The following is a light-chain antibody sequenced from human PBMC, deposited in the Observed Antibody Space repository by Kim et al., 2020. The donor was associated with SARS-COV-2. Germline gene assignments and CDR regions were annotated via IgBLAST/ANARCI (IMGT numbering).Light chain of an antibody. CDR3: QAWDTNTFV. J-gene: IGLJ1*01. V-gene: IGLV3-1*01. CDR1: KLGNKY. CDR2: QDR. Sequence: SVAIGQTTSITGYGDKLGNKYASWYQQKPGQSPLLVIYQDRKRPSGIPERFSGSNSGNTATLTISGTQPIDEADYYCQAWDTNTFVFGTGTKVTVL.